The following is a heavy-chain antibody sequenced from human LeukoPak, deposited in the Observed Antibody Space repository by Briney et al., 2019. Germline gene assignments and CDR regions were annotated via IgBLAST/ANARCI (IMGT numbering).Heavy chain of an antibody. Sequence: GSLRLSCAASGFTVSSNYMSWVRQAPGKGLEWVSVIYSGGSTYYADSVKGRFTISRDNSKNTLYLQMNSLRAEDTAVYYCARDVRSSDPADYWGQGTLVTVSS. J-gene: IGHJ4*02. D-gene: IGHD2-15*01. V-gene: IGHV3-53*01. CDR2: IYSGGST. CDR3: ARDVRSSDPADY. CDR1: GFTVSSNY.